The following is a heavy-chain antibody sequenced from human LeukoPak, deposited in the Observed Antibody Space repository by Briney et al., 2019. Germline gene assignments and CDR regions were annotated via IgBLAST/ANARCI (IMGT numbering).Heavy chain of an antibody. CDR2: IYSGGST. J-gene: IGHJ4*02. Sequence: EPGGSLRLSCAASGFTVSSNYMSWVRQAPGKGLEWVSVIYSGGSTYYADSVKGRFTISRDNSKNTLYLQMNSLRAEDTAVYYCARDLPVAVAPSYWGQGTLVTVSS. V-gene: IGHV3-66*01. CDR1: GFTVSSNY. D-gene: IGHD6-19*01. CDR3: ARDLPVAVAPSY.